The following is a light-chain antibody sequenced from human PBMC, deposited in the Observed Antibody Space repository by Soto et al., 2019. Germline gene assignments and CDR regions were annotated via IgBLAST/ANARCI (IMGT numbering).Light chain of an antibody. V-gene: IGKV3-11*01. J-gene: IGKJ2*01. CDR2: DIS. CDR1: QSVSSY. CDR3: QQRSNWPPLYT. Sequence: IVLTQSPATLSLSPGERATLSCRASQSVSSYLAWYQQKPGQAPRLLIYDISNRATAIPARFSGSGSGTDFNLTISNLEPEDFAVYYCQQRSNWPPLYTFGQGTKLEIK.